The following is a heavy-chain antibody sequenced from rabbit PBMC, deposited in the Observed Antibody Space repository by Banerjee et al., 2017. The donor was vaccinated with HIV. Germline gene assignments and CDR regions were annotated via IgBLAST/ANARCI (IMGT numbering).Heavy chain of an antibody. V-gene: IGHV1S47*01. CDR1: GIDFSSNY. Sequence: QEQLKESGGGLVQPGGSLKLSCTASGIDFSSNYMSWVRQAPGKGLEWIGCIYTGSGRTYYASWAKGRFSISRSTSLNTVTLQMTSLTAADTATYFCVRAGVYAGSSSYTGFDFNLWGPGTLVTVS. CDR2: IYTGSGRT. D-gene: IGHD8-1*01. J-gene: IGHJ4*01. CDR3: VRAGVYAGSSSYTGFDFNL.